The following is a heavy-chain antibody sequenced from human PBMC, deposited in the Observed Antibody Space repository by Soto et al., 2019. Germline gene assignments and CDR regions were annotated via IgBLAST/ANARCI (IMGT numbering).Heavy chain of an antibody. CDR2: ISYDGSHK. J-gene: IGHJ6*02. CDR3: AKDRAGYSRGMDV. CDR1: GFTFSSYG. V-gene: IGHV3-30*18. D-gene: IGHD1-26*01. Sequence: QVQLLESGGGVVQPGRSLRLSCAASGFTFSSYGMYWFRQAPGKGLEWVALISYDGSHKYYADSMKGRFTISRDISENTLYLQVISLRAEDTALYYCAKDRAGYSRGMDVWGQGTRVTVSS.